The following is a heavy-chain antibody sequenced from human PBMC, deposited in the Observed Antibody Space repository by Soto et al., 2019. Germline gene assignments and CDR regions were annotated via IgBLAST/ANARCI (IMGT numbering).Heavy chain of an antibody. CDR2: IKQDGSEI. Sequence: GSLRLSCAASVFTFSRYWMTWVRHAPGKGLEWVANIKQDGSEIYYVDSVKGRFTISRDNAENSLYLQMNSLRAEDTAVYYCARDTVCSGGSCYEYWGQGTLVTVSS. J-gene: IGHJ4*02. CDR3: ARDTVCSGGSCYEY. V-gene: IGHV3-7*01. CDR1: VFTFSRYW. D-gene: IGHD2-15*01.